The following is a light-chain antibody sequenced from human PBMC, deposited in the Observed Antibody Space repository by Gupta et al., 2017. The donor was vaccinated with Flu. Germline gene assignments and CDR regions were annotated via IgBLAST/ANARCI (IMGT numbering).Light chain of an antibody. CDR3: AAWDDRLNGLVV. J-gene: IGLJ2*01. CDR2: STD. CDR1: SSNIGSNP. Sequence: VTISCSGGSSNIGSNPVNWYRQRPGTAPKLLISSTDQRPSGVPSRFSGSKSGTSASLAISGLQADDEADYYCAAWDDRLNGLVVFGGGTKLTVL. V-gene: IGLV1-44*01.